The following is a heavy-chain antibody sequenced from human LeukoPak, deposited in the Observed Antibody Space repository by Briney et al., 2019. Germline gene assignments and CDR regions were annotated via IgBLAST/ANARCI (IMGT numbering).Heavy chain of an antibody. Sequence: PGRSLRLSCTASGFTFGDYAMSWVRQAPGKGLERVCFIRSKAYGGTTEYAASVKGRFTISRDDSKSIAYLQMNSLKTEDTAVYYCTRESRRGPFDYWGQGTLVTVSS. D-gene: IGHD3-10*01. CDR1: GFTFGDYA. V-gene: IGHV3-49*04. J-gene: IGHJ4*02. CDR3: TRESRRGPFDY. CDR2: IRSKAYGGTT.